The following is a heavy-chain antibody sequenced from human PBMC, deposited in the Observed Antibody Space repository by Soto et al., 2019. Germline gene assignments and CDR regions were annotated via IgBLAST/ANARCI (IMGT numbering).Heavy chain of an antibody. J-gene: IGHJ5*02. V-gene: IGHV4-31*03. CDR1: GGSITSGGFY. CDR2: SFHIGST. Sequence: QVQLQESGPGLVKSSQTLSLTCSVSGGSITSGGFYWSWIRQHPDQGLEWLAYSFHIGSTDFNPSLKGRIIISADTSKNQFSLKLTSVTAADTDVYYCVRGGIAANWFDPWGHGTLVTVSS. D-gene: IGHD6-13*01. CDR3: VRGGIAANWFDP.